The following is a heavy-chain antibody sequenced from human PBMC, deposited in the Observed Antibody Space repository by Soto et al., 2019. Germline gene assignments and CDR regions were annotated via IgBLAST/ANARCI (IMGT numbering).Heavy chain of an antibody. J-gene: IGHJ4*02. CDR3: VRADTAMVLAAGTGSFDY. CDR1: GGSISSGDYY. CDR2: IYYSGST. D-gene: IGHD5-18*01. V-gene: IGHV4-30-4*01. Sequence: PSETLSLTCTVSGGSISSGDYYWSWIRQPPGKGLEWIGYIYYSGSTYYNPSLKSRVTISVDTSKNQFSLKLSSVTAADTAVYYCVRADTAMVLAAGTGSFDYWGQGTLVTVSS.